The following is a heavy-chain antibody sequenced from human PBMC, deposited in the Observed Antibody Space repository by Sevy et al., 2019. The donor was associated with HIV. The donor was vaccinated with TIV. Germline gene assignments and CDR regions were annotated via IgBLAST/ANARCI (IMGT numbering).Heavy chain of an antibody. CDR3: ARDRGYCSGGSCYIQQ. J-gene: IGHJ1*01. CDR1: GYTFTSNG. CDR2: INTNNGNA. Sequence: AAVKVSCRASGYTFTSNGIAWVRQAPRQGLERMGWINTNNGNANYAQKYQGRVTMTTDTSTSTGYMELRSLRSDDTAMYYCARDRGYCSGGSCYIQQWGQGTLVTVSS. D-gene: IGHD2-15*01. V-gene: IGHV1-18*01.